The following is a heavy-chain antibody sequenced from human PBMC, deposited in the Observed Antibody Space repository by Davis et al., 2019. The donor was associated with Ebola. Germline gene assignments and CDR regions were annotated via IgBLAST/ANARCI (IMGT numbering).Heavy chain of an antibody. Sequence: GESLKISCAASGFTFSSYWMTWVRQAPGKGLEWVANIKQDGSEKHYVDSVKGRFTNSRDNAKNSLYLQMNSLRAEDTAVYYCARDRSGSYFGDNYFDYWGQGTLVTVSS. J-gene: IGHJ4*02. CDR2: IKQDGSEK. CDR1: GFTFSSYW. V-gene: IGHV3-7*01. D-gene: IGHD1-26*01. CDR3: ARDRSGSYFGDNYFDY.